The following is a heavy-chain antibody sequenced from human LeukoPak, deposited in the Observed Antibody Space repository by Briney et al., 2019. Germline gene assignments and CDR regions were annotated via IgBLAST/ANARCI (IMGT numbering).Heavy chain of an antibody. CDR3: ARDYGPIAAAGTEYYYYGLDV. V-gene: IGHV1-18*01. J-gene: IGHJ6*02. D-gene: IGHD6-13*01. Sequence: GASVKVSCKASGYTFTSYGISWVRQAPGQGLEWMGWISAYNGDTNYAQKLQGRVTMTTDTSTGTAYMELRSLRSDDTAVYYCARDYGPIAAAGTEYYYYGLDVWGQGTSVTVSS. CDR2: ISAYNGDT. CDR1: GYTFTSYG.